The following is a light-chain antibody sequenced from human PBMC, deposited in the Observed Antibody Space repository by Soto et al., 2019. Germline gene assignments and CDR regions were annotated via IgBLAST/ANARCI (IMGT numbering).Light chain of an antibody. CDR3: QQYGTSRGT. CDR1: QSVSSSF. CDR2: GAS. J-gene: IGKJ2*01. V-gene: IGKV3-20*01. Sequence: EIVLTQSPGTLSLSPGERATLSCRASQSVSSSFLAWYQQKPGQAPRLLIYGASSRASGVPDRFSGSGSGQDLTLPISRLEPEDFAGYYCQQYGTSRGTFGQGTKLEIK.